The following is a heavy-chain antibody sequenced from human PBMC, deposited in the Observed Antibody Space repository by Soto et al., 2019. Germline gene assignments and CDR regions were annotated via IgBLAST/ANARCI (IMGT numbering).Heavy chain of an antibody. CDR3: ARRGDSSSWYADAFDI. J-gene: IGHJ3*02. CDR2: IFPGDSDT. D-gene: IGHD6-13*01. Sequence: GESLKISCNGSGYMFANYWIAWVRQMPGKGLGYMGIIFPGDSDTRYSPSFQGQVTFSADKSITTAYLQWSSLQASDTAMYYCARRGDSSSWYADAFDIWGQGTLVTVSS. V-gene: IGHV5-51*01. CDR1: GYMFANYW.